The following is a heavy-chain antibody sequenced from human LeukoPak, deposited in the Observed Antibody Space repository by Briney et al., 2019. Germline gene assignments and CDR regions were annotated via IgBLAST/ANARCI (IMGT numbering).Heavy chain of an antibody. CDR1: GGSFSDYY. CDR2: INHSGST. D-gene: IGHD2-21*02. V-gene: IGHV4-34*01. Sequence: SETLSLTCAVYGGSFSDYYWSWIRQPPGKGLEWIGEINHSGSTNYNPSLKSRVTISVDTSKNQFSLKLSSVTAADTAVYYCARDMVVTGLDYWGQGTLVTVSS. CDR3: ARDMVVTGLDY. J-gene: IGHJ4*02.